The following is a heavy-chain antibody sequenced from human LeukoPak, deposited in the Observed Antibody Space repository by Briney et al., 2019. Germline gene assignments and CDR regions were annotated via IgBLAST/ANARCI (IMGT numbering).Heavy chain of an antibody. D-gene: IGHD6-13*01. J-gene: IGHJ6*03. CDR1: GFTFSSYA. CDR2: ISYDGSNK. V-gene: IGHV3-30*04. Sequence: GGSLRLSCAASGFTFSSYAMHWVRQAPGKGLEWVAVISYDGSNKYYADSVKGRFTISRDNSKNTLYLQMNSLRAEDTAVYYCASSRAYYYYMDVWGKGTTVTVSS. CDR3: ASSRAYYYYMDV.